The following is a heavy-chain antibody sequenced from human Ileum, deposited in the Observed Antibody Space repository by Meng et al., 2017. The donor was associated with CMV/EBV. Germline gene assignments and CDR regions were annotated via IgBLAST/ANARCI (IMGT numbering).Heavy chain of an antibody. CDR1: ISSSNW. CDR3: ARLLVDIVVVPAATFFDY. V-gene: IGHV4-4*02. Sequence: ISSSNWWSWVRQRPGKGLEWIGEIYHSGSTNYNPSLKSRVTISVDKSKNQFSLKLSSVTAADTAVYYCARLLVDIVVVPAATFFDYWGQGTLVTVSS. CDR2: IYHSGST. J-gene: IGHJ4*02. D-gene: IGHD2-2*03.